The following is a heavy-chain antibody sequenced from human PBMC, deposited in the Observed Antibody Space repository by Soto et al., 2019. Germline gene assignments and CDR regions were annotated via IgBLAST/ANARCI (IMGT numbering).Heavy chain of an antibody. D-gene: IGHD3-16*01. CDR1: GGSISSYY. J-gene: IGHJ6*02. CDR3: AREGGGYYYYGMDV. V-gene: IGHV4-59*01. CDR2: IYYSVST. Sequence: SETLSVTCTVSGGSISSYYWSWIRQPPGKGLEWIGYIYYSVSTNYNPSLKSRVTISVDTSKNQFSMKLSSVTAADTAVYYCAREGGGYYYYGMDVCGQGTTVTVSS.